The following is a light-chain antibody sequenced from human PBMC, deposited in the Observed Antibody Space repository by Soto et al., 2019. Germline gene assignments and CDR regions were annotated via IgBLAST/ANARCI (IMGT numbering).Light chain of an antibody. Sequence: DIQITHSPSSLSACVGYIFTIAFRASQVIGNYLAWYQQRPGKVPKLLIYAASTLQSGVPSRFSGSESETDFTLTISSLQPEDFATYYCQQANSFPLTFGGGTKVDIK. CDR2: AAS. J-gene: IGKJ4*01. CDR3: QQANSFPLT. V-gene: IGKV1-27*01. CDR1: QVIGNY.